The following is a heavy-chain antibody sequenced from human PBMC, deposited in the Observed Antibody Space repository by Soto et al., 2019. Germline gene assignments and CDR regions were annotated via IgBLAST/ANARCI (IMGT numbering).Heavy chain of an antibody. CDR1: GGTFSIYT. Sequence: QVQLVQSGAGVKKPGSSVKVSCTASGGTFSIYTISWVRQAPGQGLEWMGGSANAAQKFQGRLTVTADVSTSTVYLELISLTSETTAVYSCARERPPDIAWFDPWGQETMVSVSS. D-gene: IGHD2-15*01. CDR3: ARERPPDIAWFDP. J-gene: IGHJ5*02. CDR2: SA. V-gene: IGHV1-69*01.